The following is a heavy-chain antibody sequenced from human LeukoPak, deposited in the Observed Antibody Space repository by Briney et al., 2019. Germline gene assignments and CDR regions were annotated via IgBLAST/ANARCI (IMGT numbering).Heavy chain of an antibody. CDR3: AKDPVGATNYFDY. D-gene: IGHD1-26*01. CDR2: IWPDGINK. Sequence: PGGSLRLSCAASGFTFSDYGMHWVRQAPGKGLEWVAAIWPDGINKDYADSVRGRFTISRDNSKNTLYLQMNSLRAEDTAVYYCAKDPVGATNYFDYWGQGTLVTVSS. V-gene: IGHV3-33*06. J-gene: IGHJ4*02. CDR1: GFTFSDYG.